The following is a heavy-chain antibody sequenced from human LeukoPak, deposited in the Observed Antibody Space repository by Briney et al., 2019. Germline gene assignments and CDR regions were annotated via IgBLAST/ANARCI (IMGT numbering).Heavy chain of an antibody. CDR1: GGTFSSYA. Sequence: SVKVSCKASGGTFSSYAISWVRQAPGQGLEWMGGIIPIFGTANYAQKFQGRITITADESTSTAYMELSSLRSEDTAVYYCAREDSNPKYYYYYGMDVWGQGTTVTVSS. CDR3: AREDSNPKYYYYYGMDV. J-gene: IGHJ6*02. V-gene: IGHV1-69*13. D-gene: IGHD5-18*01. CDR2: IIPIFGTA.